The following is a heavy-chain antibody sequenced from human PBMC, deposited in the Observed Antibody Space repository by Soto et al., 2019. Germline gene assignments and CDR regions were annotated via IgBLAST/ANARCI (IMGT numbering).Heavy chain of an antibody. D-gene: IGHD1-26*01. CDR1: GFTFSSYS. J-gene: IGHJ1*01. V-gene: IGHV3-21*01. Sequence: PGGSLRLSCAASGFTFSSYSMNWVRLAPGKGLEWVASISSSNKYIYYADSVKGRFTISRDNAKNLLYLQMNSLRAEDTAVYYCARDPSDLWEPDQYFQYWGQGTLVTVSS. CDR3: ARDPSDLWEPDQYFQY. CDR2: ISSSNKYI.